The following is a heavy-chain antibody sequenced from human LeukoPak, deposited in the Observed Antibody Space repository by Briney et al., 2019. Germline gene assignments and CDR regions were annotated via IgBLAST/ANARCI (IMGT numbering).Heavy chain of an antibody. CDR3: ARRGLRDDWTLDR. CDR2: INHGGRT. Sequence: PSETLSLTCAVYGGSFSGYSWSWIRQPPGKGLEWIGEINHGGRTSYKPSLKSRVTISVDTSKNQFSLKLSSVTPADTAVYYCARRGLRDDWTLDRWGRGTLVTVSS. D-gene: IGHD4-17*01. J-gene: IGHJ2*01. V-gene: IGHV4-34*01. CDR1: GGSFSGYS.